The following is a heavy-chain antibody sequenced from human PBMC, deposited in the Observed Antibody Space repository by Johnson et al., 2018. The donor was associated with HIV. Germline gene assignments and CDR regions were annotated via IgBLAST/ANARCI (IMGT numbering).Heavy chain of an antibody. Sequence: MLLVESGGGVVQPGRSLRLSCAASGFTVSSNYMSWVRQAPGKGLEWVSVIYSGGSTYYADSVKGRFTISRGNSKNTLYLQMNSLRAEDTAVYYCASELGIRLDAFDIWGQGTMVTVSA. CDR1: GFTVSSNY. D-gene: IGHD7-27*01. J-gene: IGHJ3*02. V-gene: IGHV3-66*02. CDR2: IYSGGST. CDR3: ASELGIRLDAFDI.